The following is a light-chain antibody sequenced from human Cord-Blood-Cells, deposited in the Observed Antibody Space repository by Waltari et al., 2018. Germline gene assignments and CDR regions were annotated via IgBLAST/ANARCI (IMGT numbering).Light chain of an antibody. J-gene: IGKJ1*01. CDR1: QSVSSN. Sequence: EIVMTQSPATLSVSTGARATLSRRASQSVSSNLAWYQQKHGQAPRLLIYGASTRATGIPARFSGSGSGTEFTLTISSLQSEDFAVYYCQQYNNWPPWTFGQGTKVEIK. V-gene: IGKV3-15*01. CDR3: QQYNNWPPWT. CDR2: GAS.